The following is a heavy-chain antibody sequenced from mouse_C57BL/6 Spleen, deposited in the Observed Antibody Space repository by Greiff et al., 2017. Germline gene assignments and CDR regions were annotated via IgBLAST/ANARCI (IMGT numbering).Heavy chain of an antibody. D-gene: IGHD2-3*01. CDR1: GYTFTSYW. J-gene: IGHJ4*01. CDR2: INPSSGYT. CDR3: ARGGYDPYYAMDY. Sequence: QVQLQQSGAELAKPGASVKLSCKASGYTFTSYWMHWVKQRPGQGLEWIGYINPSSGYTKYTQKFKDKATLTADKSSSTAYMQLSSLTYEHSAVYYCARGGYDPYYAMDYWGQGTSVTVSS. V-gene: IGHV1-7*01.